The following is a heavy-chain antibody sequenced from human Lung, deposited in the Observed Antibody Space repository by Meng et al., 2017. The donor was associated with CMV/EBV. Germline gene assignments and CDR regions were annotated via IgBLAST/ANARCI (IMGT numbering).Heavy chain of an antibody. D-gene: IGHD2-15*01. CDR3: ARLAECSGGSCYFDN. V-gene: IGHV1-69*10. CDR1: GGTFSIYA. CDR2: TIPLLGIA. Sequence: AGGTFSIYAINWVRQAPGQGLEWMGGTIPLLGIAHYAQKFQGRVTSSGDTSTSTSYMEVSSLTSEDTAMYYCARLAECSGGSCYFDNWGQGTLVTVSS. J-gene: IGHJ4*02.